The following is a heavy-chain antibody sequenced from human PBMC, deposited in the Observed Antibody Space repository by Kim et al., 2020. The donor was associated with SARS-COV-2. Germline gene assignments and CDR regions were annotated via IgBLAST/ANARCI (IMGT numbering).Heavy chain of an antibody. CDR3: AREGRKFTLYDSSGYNAFDI. Sequence: SVKVSCKASGGTFSSYAISWVRQAPGQGLEWMGGIIPIFGTANYAQKFQGRVTITADESTSTAYMELSSLRSEDTAVYYCAREGRKFTLYDSSGYNAFDIWGQGTMVTVSS. J-gene: IGHJ3*02. V-gene: IGHV1-69*13. CDR1: GGTFSSYA. D-gene: IGHD3-22*01. CDR2: IIPIFGTA.